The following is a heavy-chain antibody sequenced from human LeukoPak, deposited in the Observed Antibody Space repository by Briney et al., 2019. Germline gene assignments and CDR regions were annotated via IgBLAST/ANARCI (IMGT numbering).Heavy chain of an antibody. Sequence: SVKVSCKASGGTFSSYAISWVRQAPGQGLEWMGGIIPIFGTANYAQKFQGRVTITADESTTTAYMELSSLRSEDTAVYYCARDRYSELGGSYMDYWGQGTLVTVSS. CDR2: IIPIFGTA. J-gene: IGHJ4*02. CDR3: ARDRYSELGGSYMDY. V-gene: IGHV1-69*13. CDR1: GGTFSSYA. D-gene: IGHD1-26*01.